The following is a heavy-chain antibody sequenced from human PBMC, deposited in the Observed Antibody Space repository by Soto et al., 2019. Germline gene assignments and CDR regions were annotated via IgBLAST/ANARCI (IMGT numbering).Heavy chain of an antibody. J-gene: IGHJ6*02. CDR1: GYTFTSYG. D-gene: IGHD3-10*01. CDR2: ISAYNGNT. Sequence: QVQLVQSGAEVKKPGASVKVSCKASGYTFTSYGISWVRQAPGQGLECMGWISAYNGNTNYAQKLQGRVTMTTDTSTSTAYMELRSLRSDDTAVYYCASNYLYYYGSGNTNYYGMDVWVQGTTVTVSS. V-gene: IGHV1-18*01. CDR3: ASNYLYYYGSGNTNYYGMDV.